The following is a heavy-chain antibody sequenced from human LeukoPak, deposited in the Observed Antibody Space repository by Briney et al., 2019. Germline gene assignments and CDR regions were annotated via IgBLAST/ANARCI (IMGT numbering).Heavy chain of an antibody. CDR2: IVGRGGIT. V-gene: IGHV3-23*01. CDR1: GLTFSSYA. D-gene: IGHD4-23*01. J-gene: IGHJ4*02. Sequence: PGGSLRLSCAASGLTFSSYAMRWVRQAPGKGVGWVSTIVGRGGITYYADSVKGRFTIYRDNSKNTLYLQLNSLRAEDTAVYYCAPHSGHDYGGVSGYWGQGTLVTVSS. CDR3: APHSGHDYGGVSGY.